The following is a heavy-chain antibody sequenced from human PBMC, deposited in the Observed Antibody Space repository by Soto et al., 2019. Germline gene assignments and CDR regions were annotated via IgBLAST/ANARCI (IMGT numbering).Heavy chain of an antibody. V-gene: IGHV3-21*01. D-gene: IGHD2-15*01. Sequence: PGGSLRLSCAASGFTFSSYDMNWVRQAPGKGLEWVSSVTSSGNYMYYAESVKGRFTISRDNAKNSLYLQMNSLRDEDTAVYYCARGVVVVVAATSLNAFDIWGQGTMVTVSS. CDR2: VTSSGNYM. J-gene: IGHJ3*02. CDR3: ARGVVVVVAATSLNAFDI. CDR1: GFTFSSYD.